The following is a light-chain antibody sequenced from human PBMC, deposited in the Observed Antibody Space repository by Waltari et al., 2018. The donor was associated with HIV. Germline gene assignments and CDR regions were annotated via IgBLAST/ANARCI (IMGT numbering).Light chain of an antibody. CDR1: SSDVGGYNY. J-gene: IGLJ2*01. CDR2: GVN. V-gene: IGLV2-8*01. CDR3: SSYAGSNKVV. Sequence: QSALTQPPSASGSPGQSVTISCTGTSSDVGGYNYVSWYQQHPGKAPKLMIYGVNKRPSGVPDRFSGSKSGNTASLTVSGRQAEDEAEYYCSSYAGSNKVVFGGGTKLTVL.